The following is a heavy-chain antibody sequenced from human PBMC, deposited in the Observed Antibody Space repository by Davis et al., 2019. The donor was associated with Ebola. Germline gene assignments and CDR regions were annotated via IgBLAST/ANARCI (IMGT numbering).Heavy chain of an antibody. CDR1: GFTFSTYW. CDR2: IKQDGSAK. D-gene: IGHD6-6*01. J-gene: IGHJ5*02. V-gene: IGHV3-7*03. CDR3: AKGGGTSSSDFRRT. Sequence: GSLRLSCTASGFTFSTYWMSWVRQAPGKGLEWVANIKQDGSAKYYVDSVKGRFTISRDNGKNTVNLQMNSLRAEDTAVYYCAKGGGTSSSDFRRTWGQGTLVTVSS.